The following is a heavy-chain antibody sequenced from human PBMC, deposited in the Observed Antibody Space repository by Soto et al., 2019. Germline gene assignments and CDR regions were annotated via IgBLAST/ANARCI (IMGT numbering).Heavy chain of an antibody. CDR1: GYTFTSYG. CDR3: ARDLRRWELLGGGYYGMDV. J-gene: IGHJ6*02. D-gene: IGHD1-26*01. CDR2: ISAYNGNT. V-gene: IGHV1-18*01. Sequence: QVQLVQSGAEVKKPGASVKVSCKASGYTFTSYGISWVRQAPGQGLEWMGWISAYNGNTNYAQKLQGRVTMTTDTTTSTAYMELRSLRSDDTAVYYCARDLRRWELLGGGYYGMDVWGQGTTVTVSS.